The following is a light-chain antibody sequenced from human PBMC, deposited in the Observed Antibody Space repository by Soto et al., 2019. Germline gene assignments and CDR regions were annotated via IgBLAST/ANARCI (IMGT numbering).Light chain of an antibody. CDR3: QSFDSSRIGLL. J-gene: IGLJ2*01. V-gene: IGLV2-14*01. CDR1: SSDVGGYNY. CDR2: EVS. Sequence: QSALTQPASVSGSPGQSITISCTGTSSDVGGYNYVSWYQQHPGKAPKLMIYEVSNRPSGVPDRFSGSRSGTSASLAITGLQAEDEADYYCQSFDSSRIGLLFGGGTKLTVL.